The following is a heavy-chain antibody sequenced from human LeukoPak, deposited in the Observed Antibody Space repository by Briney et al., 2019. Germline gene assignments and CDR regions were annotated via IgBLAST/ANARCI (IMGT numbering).Heavy chain of an antibody. V-gene: IGHV3-23*01. CDR2: ISGGGGST. J-gene: IGHJ6*02. CDR1: GFTFSSYA. D-gene: IGHD5-18*01. Sequence: QAGGSLRLSCAASGFTFSSYAMSWVRQAPGKGLEWVSAISGGGGSTYYADSVKGRFTISRDNSKNTLYLQMNSLRAEDTAVYYCATGTAMVTTYYYYYGMDVWGQGTTVTVSS. CDR3: ATGTAMVTTYYYYYGMDV.